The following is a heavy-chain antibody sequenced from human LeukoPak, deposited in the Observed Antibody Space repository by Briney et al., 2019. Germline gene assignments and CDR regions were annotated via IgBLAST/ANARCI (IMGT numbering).Heavy chain of an antibody. CDR3: AKEEIVVVPAAMLGNYYYGMDV. CDR1: GFTFNSYG. J-gene: IGHJ6*02. Sequence: PGGSLRLSCAASGFTFNSYGMHWVRQAPGKGLEWVALISYDGSHKYFADSVKGRFTISRDNSKNTLYLQMNSLRAEDTAVYYCAKEEIVVVPAAMLGNYYYGMDVWGQGTTVTVSS. D-gene: IGHD2-2*01. CDR2: ISYDGSHK. V-gene: IGHV3-30*18.